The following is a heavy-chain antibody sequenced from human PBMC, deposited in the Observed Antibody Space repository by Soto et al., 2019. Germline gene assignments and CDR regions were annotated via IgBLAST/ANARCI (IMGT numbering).Heavy chain of an antibody. CDR3: AITFVDTAMGYYFDY. J-gene: IGHJ4*02. V-gene: IGHV1-18*04. CDR1: GYTFTSYG. D-gene: IGHD5-18*01. Sequence: QVQLVQSGAEVKKPGASVKVSCKASGYTFTSYGISWVRQAPGQVLEWMGWISAYNGNTNYAQKLQGRVTMTTDTSTSTAYMELRSLRSDDKPVYYCAITFVDTAMGYYFDYWGQGTLVTVSS. CDR2: ISAYNGNT.